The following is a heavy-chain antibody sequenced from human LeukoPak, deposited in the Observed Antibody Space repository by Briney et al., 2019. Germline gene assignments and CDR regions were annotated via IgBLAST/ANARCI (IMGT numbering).Heavy chain of an antibody. CDR3: ARAKADIVATLGGFDY. CDR1: GGTFSSYA. J-gene: IGHJ4*02. D-gene: IGHD5-12*01. V-gene: IGHV1-69*13. Sequence: SVKVSSKASGGTFSSYAISWVRQAPGQGLEWMGGIIPIFGTANYAQKFQGRVTITADESTSTAYMELSSLRSEDTAVYYCARAKADIVATLGGFDYWGQGTLVTVSS. CDR2: IIPIFGTA.